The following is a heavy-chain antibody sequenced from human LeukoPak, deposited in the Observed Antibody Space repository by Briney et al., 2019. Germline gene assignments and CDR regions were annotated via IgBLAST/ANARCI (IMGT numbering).Heavy chain of an antibody. D-gene: IGHD1-26*01. CDR3: ARGLSEATFDY. CDR1: GFTFSSYW. V-gene: IGHV3-7*01. J-gene: IGHJ4*02. Sequence: PGGSLRLSCAASGFTFSSYWMSWVRQAPGKGLEWVANIKQDGSEKYYVDSVKGRFSISRDNVKNSLYLQMNSLRAEDTAVYYCARGLSEATFDYWGQGTLVTVSS. CDR2: IKQDGSEK.